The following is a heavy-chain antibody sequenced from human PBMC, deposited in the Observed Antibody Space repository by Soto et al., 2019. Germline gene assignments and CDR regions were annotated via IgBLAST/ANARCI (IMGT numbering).Heavy chain of an antibody. J-gene: IGHJ3*02. V-gene: IGHV4-31*03. CDR3: ARDWGGDGSGNYMGNVFDI. CDR2: IYYSGST. CDR1: GGSISSGGHY. D-gene: IGHD3-10*01. Sequence: QVQLQESGPGLVKPSQTLSLTCTVSGGSISSGGHYWNWIRQHPEKGLEWIGYIYYSGSTYCNPSLKSRVTISVDTSKNQFSLKLSSVTAADTAVYYCARDWGGDGSGNYMGNVFDIWGQGTMVTVSS.